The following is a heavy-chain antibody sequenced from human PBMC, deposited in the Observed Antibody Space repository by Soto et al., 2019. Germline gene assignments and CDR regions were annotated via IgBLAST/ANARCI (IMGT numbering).Heavy chain of an antibody. CDR1: GFSLTTRGVG. D-gene: IGHD2-15*01. V-gene: IGHV2-5*02. Sequence: QITLKESGPTLVKPTQNLTLTCTFSGFSLTTRGVGVGWIRQPPGKALEWLALIYCADDKRYSPSLKSRLTITKDTSKTQLVLTMPNMDPVDTATYYCARLLGGCSRAGCSPRRFEYWGQGTLVTVSS. CDR2: IYCADDK. CDR3: ARLLGGCSRAGCSPRRFEY. J-gene: IGHJ4*02.